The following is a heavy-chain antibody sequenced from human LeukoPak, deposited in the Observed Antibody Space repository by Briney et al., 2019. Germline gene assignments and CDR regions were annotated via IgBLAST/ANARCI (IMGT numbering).Heavy chain of an antibody. CDR3: ARDPGIAVAGRDYYYGMDV. J-gene: IGHJ6*02. D-gene: IGHD6-19*01. CDR2: IYYSGST. CDR1: GGSFSGYY. Sequence: SETLSLTCAVYGGSFSGYYWSWIRQPPGKGLEWIGYIYYSGSTNYNPSLKSRVTISVDTSKNQFSLKLSSVTAADTAVYYCARDPGIAVAGRDYYYGMDVWGQGTTVTVSS. V-gene: IGHV4-59*01.